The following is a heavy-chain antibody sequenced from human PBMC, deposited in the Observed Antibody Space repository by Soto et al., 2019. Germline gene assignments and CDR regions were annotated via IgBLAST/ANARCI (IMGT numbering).Heavy chain of an antibody. CDR2: INHSGSS. CDR3: ARELGYSYGSNKIFAS. Sequence: SETLSLTCAVYGGSFSGYNWSWIRQPPGKGLEWIGEINHSGSSNSNPSLKSRVTLLVDTSKNQFYLKVRSVTAADTAVYYCARELGYSYGSNKIFASWGQRTPVTVS. D-gene: IGHD5-18*01. CDR1: GGSFSGYN. J-gene: IGHJ5*01. V-gene: IGHV4-34*01.